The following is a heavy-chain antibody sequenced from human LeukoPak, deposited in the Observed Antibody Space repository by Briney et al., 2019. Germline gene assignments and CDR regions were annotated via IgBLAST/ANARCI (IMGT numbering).Heavy chain of an antibody. CDR2: IYYSGST. Sequence: SETLSLTCTVSGGSISSYYWSWIRQPPGKGLEWIGYIYYSGSTNYNPSLKSRVTISVDTSKNQFSLKLSSVTAADTAVYYCARGAGYCSSTSCYAGNGSYDYWGQGTLVTVSS. V-gene: IGHV4-59*12. CDR1: GGSISSYY. CDR3: ARGAGYCSSTSCYAGNGSYDY. D-gene: IGHD2-2*03. J-gene: IGHJ4*02.